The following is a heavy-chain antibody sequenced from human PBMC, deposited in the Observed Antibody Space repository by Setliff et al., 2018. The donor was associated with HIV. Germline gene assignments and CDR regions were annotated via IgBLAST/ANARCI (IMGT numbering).Heavy chain of an antibody. V-gene: IGHV1-46*01. CDR2: INPTGGST. CDR1: GYPFTSYY. CDR3: ARVFGVRQAFDN. Sequence: ASVKVSCKASGYPFTSYYMHWVRQAPGQGLEWMGIINPTGGSTSYAQKFQGRVTMTTDTSTSTVYMELSSLRSDDTAVYYCARVFGVRQAFDNWGQGTLVTVSS. D-gene: IGHD3-10*02. J-gene: IGHJ4*02.